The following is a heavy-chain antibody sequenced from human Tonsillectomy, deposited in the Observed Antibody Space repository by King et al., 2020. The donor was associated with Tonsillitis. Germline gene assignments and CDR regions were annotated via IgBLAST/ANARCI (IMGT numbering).Heavy chain of an antibody. Sequence: VQLVESGGGLVQPGRSLRLSCVASGFTFDDYAMHWVRQAPGKGLEWVSGISCNSGSITYADSVRGRFTISRDNAKNSLYVQMNNLRAEDTAFYYCAKTKRDYYDCTHYGALDDWGQGTLVTVSS. CDR3: AKTKRDYYDCTHYGALDD. J-gene: IGHJ4*02. CDR1: GFTFDDYA. CDR2: ISCNSGSI. V-gene: IGHV3-9*01. D-gene: IGHD3-16*01.